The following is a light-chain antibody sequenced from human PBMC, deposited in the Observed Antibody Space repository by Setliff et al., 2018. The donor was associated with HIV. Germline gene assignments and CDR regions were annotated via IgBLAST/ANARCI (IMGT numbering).Light chain of an antibody. CDR3: QQYFSIPPT. CDR1: QSVLYSSNNKNY. Sequence: DIVMTQSPDSLAVSLGEGATINCKSSQSVLYSSNNKNYLAWYQQKPGQPPKLLIYWASTRESGVPDRFSGSGSGTDFTLTISSLQAADVAVYYCQQYFSIPPTFGQGTRLEIK. V-gene: IGKV4-1*01. J-gene: IGKJ5*01. CDR2: WAS.